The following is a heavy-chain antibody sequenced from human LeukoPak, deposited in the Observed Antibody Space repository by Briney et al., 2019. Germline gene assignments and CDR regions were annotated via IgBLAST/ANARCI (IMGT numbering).Heavy chain of an antibody. CDR2: ISAYNGNT. CDR3: ARTYYYDSSGFRPYYYYYMDV. D-gene: IGHD3-22*01. CDR1: GYTFTSYG. Sequence: ASVKVSCKASGYTFTSYGISWVRQAPGQGLEWMGWISAYNGNTNYAQKLQGRVTMTTDTSTSTAYMELRSLRSDDTAVYYCARTYYYDSSGFRPYYYYYMDVWGKGTTVTVSS. J-gene: IGHJ6*03. V-gene: IGHV1-18*01.